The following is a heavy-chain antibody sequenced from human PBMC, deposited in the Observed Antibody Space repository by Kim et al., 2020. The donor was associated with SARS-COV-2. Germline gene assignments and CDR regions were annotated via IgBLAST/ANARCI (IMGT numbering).Heavy chain of an antibody. Sequence: GGSLRLSCAASGSTFGNYIMTWVRKTPGKGLEWVSTISGSGDNTYYADSVKGRFTISRDNSNDALYLQMNNRRVEDTAVYYCARTVWGTCRYMGSWGQGTLITLPS. CDR1: GSTFGNYI. CDR2: ISGSGDNT. D-gene: IGHD3-16*02. CDR3: ARTVWGTCRYMGS. J-gene: IGHJ5*02. V-gene: IGHV3-23*01.